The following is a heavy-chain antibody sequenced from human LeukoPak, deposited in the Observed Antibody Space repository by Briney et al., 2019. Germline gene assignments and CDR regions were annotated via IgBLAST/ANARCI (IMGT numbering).Heavy chain of an antibody. CDR3: ASIAARGLSFDY. CDR2: IIPIFGTA. J-gene: IGHJ4*02. Sequence: SVKVSCKASGGTFSSYAISWVRQAPGQGLEWMGGIIPIFGTANYAQKFQGRVTITADESTSTAYMGLSSLRSEDTAVYYCASIAARGLSFDYWGQGTLVTVSS. V-gene: IGHV1-69*13. D-gene: IGHD6-13*01. CDR1: GGTFSSYA.